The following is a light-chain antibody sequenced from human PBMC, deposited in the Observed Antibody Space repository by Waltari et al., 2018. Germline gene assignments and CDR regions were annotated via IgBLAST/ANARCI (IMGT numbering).Light chain of an antibody. V-gene: IGLV1-40*01. CDR2: ANN. J-gene: IGLJ2*01. CDR3: QSCDSGLSGVV. Sequence: QSVLTQPPSVSGAPGQRVTISCTGSSSNIGAGYDVHWYHQLPGTAPKLLIYANNNRPSGVPDRFSGSKSGTSASLAITGLQAEDEADYYCQSCDSGLSGVVFGGGTKLTVL. CDR1: SSNIGAGYD.